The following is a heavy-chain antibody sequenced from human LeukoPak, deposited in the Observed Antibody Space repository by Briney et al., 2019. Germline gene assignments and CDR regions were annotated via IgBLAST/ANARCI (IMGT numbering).Heavy chain of an antibody. V-gene: IGHV4-59*01. CDR2: IHYSGTT. CDR3: ARGLLVGNSGYYFDY. CDR1: GGSISSYY. J-gene: IGHJ4*02. Sequence: SETLSLNCTVSGGSISSYYWTWIRQPPGKGLEGIGYIHYSGTTNSHPSLKSRVSLSVDTSKKQFSLELSSVTAADTAMYYCARGLLVGNSGYYFDYWGQGTLVTVSS. D-gene: IGHD5-12*01.